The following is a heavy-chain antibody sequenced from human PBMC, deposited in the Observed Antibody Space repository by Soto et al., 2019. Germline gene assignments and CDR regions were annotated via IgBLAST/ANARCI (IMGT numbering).Heavy chain of an antibody. V-gene: IGHV2-5*02. J-gene: IGHJ4*02. CDR2: IYWDDDK. CDR1: GFSLSTSGVG. D-gene: IGHD6-13*01. CDR3: AHTRYSYGWYYFDY. Sequence: QITLKESGPTLVNPTQPLTLTCSFFGFSLSTSGVGVGWIRQPPGKALEWLALIYWDDDKRYSPSLKSRLTITQDTTKNQVVLTMTNMDPVDTATYYCAHTRYSYGWYYFDYWGQGTLVTVSS.